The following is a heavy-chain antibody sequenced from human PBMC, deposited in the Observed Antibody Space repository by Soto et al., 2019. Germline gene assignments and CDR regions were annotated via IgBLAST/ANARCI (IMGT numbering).Heavy chain of an antibody. Sequence: GGSLRLSCAASGFTFSNAWMSWVRQAPGKGLEWVGRIKSKTDGGTTDYAAPLKGRFTITRDESKNTLYLQMNSLKTEDTAVFYCCATVTGLGSSAMWEYFQHWGQGTLVTVSS. J-gene: IGHJ1*01. V-gene: IGHV3-15*01. CDR1: GFTFSNAW. CDR2: IKSKTDGGTT. D-gene: IGHD6-6*01. CDR3: CATVTGLGSSAMWEYFQH.